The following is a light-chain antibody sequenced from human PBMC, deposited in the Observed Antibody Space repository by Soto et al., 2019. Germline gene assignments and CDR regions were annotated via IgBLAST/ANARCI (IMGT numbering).Light chain of an antibody. V-gene: IGKV1-5*01. CDR1: QSISSW. CDR2: DAS. J-gene: IGKJ1*01. Sequence: DIQMTQSPYTLSASVGDRVTITCRASQSISSWLAWYQQKPGKAPKLLIYDASSLESGVPSRFSGSGSGTEFTLTISSLQPDDFATYYCQQYNNYSSTFGQGTKVDIK. CDR3: QQYNNYSST.